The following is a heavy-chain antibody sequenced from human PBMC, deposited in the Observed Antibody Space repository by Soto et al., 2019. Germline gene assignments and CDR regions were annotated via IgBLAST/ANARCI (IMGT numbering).Heavy chain of an antibody. CDR2: ISASTRNT. J-gene: IGHJ2*01. Sequence: QVQLVQSGGEVKKPGASVKVSCQASGYTFSDYAISRVRQAPGQGLEWMGWISASTRNTDPAQNFQGRVIMTLDTSTNTAYMELRSLRSDDTAVYYCVRCYCSVGSCYACWHFYLWGRGTLVTVSS. V-gene: IGHV1-18*01. D-gene: IGHD2-15*01. CDR1: GYTFSDYA. CDR3: VRCYCSVGSCYACWHFYL.